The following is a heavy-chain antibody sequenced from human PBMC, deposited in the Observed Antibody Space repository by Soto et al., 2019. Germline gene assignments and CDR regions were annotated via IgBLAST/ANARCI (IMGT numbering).Heavy chain of an antibody. D-gene: IGHD3-9*01. CDR2: ISSSSSYI. CDR1: GFTFSSYS. V-gene: IGHV3-21*01. Sequence: GGSLRLSCAASGFTFSSYSMNWVRQAPGKGLEWVSSISSSSSYIYYADSVKGRFTISRDNAKNSLYLQMNSLRAEDTAVYYCARDSFRDILTGYYWFDPWGHGTLVTVSS. CDR3: ARDSFRDILTGYYWFDP. J-gene: IGHJ5*02.